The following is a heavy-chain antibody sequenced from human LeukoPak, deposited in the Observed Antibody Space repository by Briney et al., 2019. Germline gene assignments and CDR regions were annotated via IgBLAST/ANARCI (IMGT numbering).Heavy chain of an antibody. CDR3: AKGRLRLGELSPDY. D-gene: IGHD3-16*02. Sequence: GGSLRLSCAASGFTFSSYAMRWVRQAPGKGLGWVSAISGSGGSTYYADSVKGRFTISRDNSKNTLYLQMNSLRAEDTAVYYCAKGRLRLGELSPDYWGQGTLVTVSS. CDR1: GFTFSSYA. CDR2: ISGSGGST. J-gene: IGHJ4*02. V-gene: IGHV3-23*01.